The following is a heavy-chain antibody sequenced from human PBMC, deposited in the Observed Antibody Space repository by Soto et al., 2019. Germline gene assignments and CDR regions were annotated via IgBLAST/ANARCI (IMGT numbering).Heavy chain of an antibody. CDR1: GGSISTYY. Sequence: SETLSLTCTVSGGSISTYYWSWIRQPPGKGLEWIGFIYYTGSTNYNPYLKSRVTLSLDTSKNQFSLKLSSVTAADTAVYYCARASSCAYDSCAFDPWGQGTLITVSS. V-gene: IGHV4-59*01. CDR3: ARASSCAYDSCAFDP. J-gene: IGHJ5*02. CDR2: IYYTGST. D-gene: IGHD3-16*01.